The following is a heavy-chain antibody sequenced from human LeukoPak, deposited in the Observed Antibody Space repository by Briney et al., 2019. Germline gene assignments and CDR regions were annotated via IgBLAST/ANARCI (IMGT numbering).Heavy chain of an antibody. J-gene: IGHJ4*02. V-gene: IGHV3-23*01. Sequence: GGSLRLSCAASGFTFSSYAMSWVRQAPGKGLEWVSAISGSGGSTYYADSVKGRFTISGDNSKNTLYLQMNSLRAEDTAVYYCAKGSIAAAAPYYFDYWGQGTLVTVSS. CDR2: ISGSGGST. CDR1: GFTFSSYA. D-gene: IGHD6-13*01. CDR3: AKGSIAAAAPYYFDY.